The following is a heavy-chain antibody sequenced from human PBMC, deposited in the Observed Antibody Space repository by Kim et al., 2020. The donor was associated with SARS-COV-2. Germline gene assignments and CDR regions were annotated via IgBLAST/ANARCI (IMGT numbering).Heavy chain of an antibody. J-gene: IGHJ4*02. CDR3: ARDQWLVLAITPFDN. V-gene: IGHV1-18*01. D-gene: IGHD3-22*01. Sequence: ASVKVSCKASGYAFIDYGISWVRRAPGQGLEWMGWFSPHNGDTKYAQKFQGRVTMTSDTSTSTAYMEMRSLTADDTALYYCARDQWLVLAITPFDNWGKG. CDR1: GYAFIDYG. CDR2: FSPHNGDT.